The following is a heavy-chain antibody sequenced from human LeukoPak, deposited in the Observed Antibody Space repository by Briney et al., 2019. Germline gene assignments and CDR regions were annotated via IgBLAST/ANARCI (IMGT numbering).Heavy chain of an antibody. D-gene: IGHD1-26*01. Sequence: GGSRRLSCAASGFTFSNYGMHWVRQAPGKGLEWVAVIWSDGSNKYYTDSVKGRFSIFRDNSKNTLYLQMNSLRAEDTAVYYCARNSGSYPDYWGQGTLVTVSS. CDR2: IWSDGSNK. J-gene: IGHJ4*02. CDR3: ARNSGSYPDY. V-gene: IGHV3-33*01. CDR1: GFTFSNYG.